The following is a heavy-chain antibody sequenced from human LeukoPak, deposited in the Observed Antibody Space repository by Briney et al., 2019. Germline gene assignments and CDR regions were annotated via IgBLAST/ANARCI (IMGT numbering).Heavy chain of an antibody. CDR2: INHSGST. CDR3: ASLGSLYYYYYGMDV. CDR1: GGSFSGYY. D-gene: IGHD1-26*01. J-gene: IGHJ6*02. V-gene: IGHV4-34*01. Sequence: PSETLSLTCAVYGGSFSGYYWSWIRQPPGKGLEWIREINHSGSTNYNPSLKSRVTISVDTSKNQFSLKLSSVTAADTAVYYCASLGSLYYYYYGMDVWGQGTTVTVSS.